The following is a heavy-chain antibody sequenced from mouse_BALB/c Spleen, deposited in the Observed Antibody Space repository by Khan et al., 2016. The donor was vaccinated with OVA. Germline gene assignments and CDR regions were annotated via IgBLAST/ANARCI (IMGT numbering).Heavy chain of an antibody. CDR3: ASHLTGSFAY. Sequence: EVQLLETGGDLVKPGGSLKLSCAASGFTFSSYSMSWVRQTPDKRLEWVATISSDGDYTYFPDSVKGRFTISRDNSKNTLNLQMSSLKSEDTAVYYCASHLTGSFAYWGQGTLVTVSA. V-gene: IGHV5-6*01. J-gene: IGHJ3*01. CDR2: ISSDGDYT. D-gene: IGHD4-1*01. CDR1: GFTFSSYS.